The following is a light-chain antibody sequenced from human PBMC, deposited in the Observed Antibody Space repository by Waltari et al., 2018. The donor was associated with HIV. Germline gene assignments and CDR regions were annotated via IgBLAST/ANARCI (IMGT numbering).Light chain of an antibody. CDR1: QTIDNY. J-gene: IGKJ5*01. CDR3: QQTYSPPRT. Sequence: DIQMTQSPSSLSPAIGGTITITCRASQTIDNYLNWYQYKPGQVPKLLIYLASTLNTGVPSRFSCGGSGTSFSLTVSGVQAEDLATYFCQQTYSPPRTFGQGTRLE. CDR2: LAS. V-gene: IGKV1-39*01.